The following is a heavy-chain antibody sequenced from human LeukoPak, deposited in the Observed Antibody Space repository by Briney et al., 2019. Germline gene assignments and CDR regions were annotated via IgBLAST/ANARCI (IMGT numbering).Heavy chain of an antibody. Sequence: GASVKVSCKASGGTFSSYAISWVRQAPGQGLGWMGRIIPILGIANYAQKFQGRVTITADKSTSTAYMELSSLRSEDTAVYYCARSITMVRGFFDYWGQGTLVTVSS. V-gene: IGHV1-69*04. CDR3: ARSITMVRGFFDY. J-gene: IGHJ4*02. CDR1: GGTFSSYA. CDR2: IIPILGIA. D-gene: IGHD3-10*01.